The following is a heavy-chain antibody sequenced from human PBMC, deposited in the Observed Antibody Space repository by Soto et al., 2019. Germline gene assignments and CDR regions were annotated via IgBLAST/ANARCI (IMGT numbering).Heavy chain of an antibody. CDR1: GGSISSSSYY. CDR3: ARRDTMIVVGSLDFDY. D-gene: IGHD3-22*01. Sequence: QLQLQESGPGLVKPSETLSLTCTVSGGSISSSSYYWGWIRQPPGKGLEWIGSIYYSGSTYYNPSLKSRVTISVDTSKNQFSLKLSSVTAADTAVYYCARRDTMIVVGSLDFDYWGQGTLVTVSS. V-gene: IGHV4-39*01. J-gene: IGHJ4*02. CDR2: IYYSGST.